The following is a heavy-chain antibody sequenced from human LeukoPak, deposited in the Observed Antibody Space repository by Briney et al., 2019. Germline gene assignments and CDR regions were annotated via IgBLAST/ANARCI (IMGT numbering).Heavy chain of an antibody. J-gene: IGHJ6*02. CDR3: ARGSRRDGYNSGYGMDV. D-gene: IGHD5-24*01. V-gene: IGHV4-34*01. Sequence: PETLSLTCAVYGGSFSGYYWSWIRQPPGKGLEWIGEINHSGSTNYNPSLKSRVTISVDTSKNQFSLKLSSVTAADTAVYYCARGSRRDGYNSGYGMDVWGQGTTVTVSS. CDR1: GGSFSGYY. CDR2: INHSGST.